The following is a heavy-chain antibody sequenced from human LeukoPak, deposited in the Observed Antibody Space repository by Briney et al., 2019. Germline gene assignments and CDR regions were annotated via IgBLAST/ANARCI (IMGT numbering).Heavy chain of an antibody. CDR3: ARHASTGIGEYYFDY. D-gene: IGHD3-10*01. CDR1: GYSFTSDW. CDR2: IYPGDSDT. V-gene: IGHV5-51*01. Sequence: GESLKISCKGSGYSFTSDWIGWVRQMPGKGLEWMGIIYPGDSDTRYSPSFQGQVTMSADKSISTAYLQWSSLKASDTAMYYCARHASTGIGEYYFDYWGQGTLVTVSS. J-gene: IGHJ4*02.